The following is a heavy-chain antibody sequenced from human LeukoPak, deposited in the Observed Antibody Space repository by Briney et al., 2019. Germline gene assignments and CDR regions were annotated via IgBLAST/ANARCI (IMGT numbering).Heavy chain of an antibody. Sequence: GGSLRLSCAASGFTFSSYAMSWVRQAPGKGLEWVSTISGSGGSTYYADSVKGRVTISRDNSKNTLYLKMNSPRAEDTAVYYCAKDRGSSTYYYDSSSCLNWGQGTLVTVSS. V-gene: IGHV3-23*01. D-gene: IGHD3-22*01. J-gene: IGHJ4*02. CDR3: AKDRGSSTYYYDSSSCLN. CDR1: GFTFSSYA. CDR2: ISGSGGST.